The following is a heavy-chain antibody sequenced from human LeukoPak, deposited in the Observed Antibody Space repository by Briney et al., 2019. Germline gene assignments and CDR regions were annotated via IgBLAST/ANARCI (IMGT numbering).Heavy chain of an antibody. J-gene: IGHJ4*02. CDR2: ISGSGGST. CDR3: AKMGCTGTGCYANY. Sequence: PGGSLRLSCAASGFTFSSYAMSWVRQAPGKGLEWVSAISGSGGSTYYADSMKGRFTISRDNSKNTLYLQMNSLRAEDTALYYCAKMGCTGTGCYANYWGQGTLVTVSS. CDR1: GFTFSSYA. D-gene: IGHD2-2*01. V-gene: IGHV3-23*01.